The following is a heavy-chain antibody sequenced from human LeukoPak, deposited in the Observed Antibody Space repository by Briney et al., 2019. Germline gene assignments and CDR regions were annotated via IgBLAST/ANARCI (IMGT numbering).Heavy chain of an antibody. CDR3: TTEGYYVSGIY. Sequence: PGGSLRLSCAASGFTFNNAWMSWVRQAPGKRPKCVGRIKGKTDGETTDYATPVKGRFIISRDDSKDTLYLQMNSLKTEDTAVYYCTTEGYYVSGIYWGQGTLVTVSS. V-gene: IGHV3-15*01. CDR1: GFTFNNAW. CDR2: IKGKTDGETT. D-gene: IGHD3-10*01. J-gene: IGHJ4*02.